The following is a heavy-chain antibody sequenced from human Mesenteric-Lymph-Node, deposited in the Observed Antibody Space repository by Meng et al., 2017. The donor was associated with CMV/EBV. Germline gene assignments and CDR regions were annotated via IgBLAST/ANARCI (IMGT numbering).Heavy chain of an antibody. V-gene: IGHV3-30*04. CDR3: ARVGTETGSGSYSQYFQH. Sequence: GGSLRLSCAASGFTFSSYAMHWVRQAPGKGLEWVAVISYDGSNKYYADSVKGRFTISRDNSKNTLYLQMNSPRAEDTAVYYCARVGTETGSGSYSQYFQHWGQGTLVTVSS. J-gene: IGHJ1*01. D-gene: IGHD3-10*01. CDR1: GFTFSSYA. CDR2: ISYDGSNK.